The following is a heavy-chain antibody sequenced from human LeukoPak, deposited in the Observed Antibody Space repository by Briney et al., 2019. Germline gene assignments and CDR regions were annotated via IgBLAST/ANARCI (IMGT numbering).Heavy chain of an antibody. D-gene: IGHD4-17*01. Sequence: GGSLRLSCAASGFTFSSYAMSWVRQAPGKGLEWVSAISGSGGSAYYADSVKGRFTISRDNSKNTLYLQMNSLRAGDTAVYYCAKGGIGYGDYDYWGQGTLVTVSS. V-gene: IGHV3-23*01. CDR3: AKGGIGYGDYDY. J-gene: IGHJ4*02. CDR2: ISGSGGSA. CDR1: GFTFSSYA.